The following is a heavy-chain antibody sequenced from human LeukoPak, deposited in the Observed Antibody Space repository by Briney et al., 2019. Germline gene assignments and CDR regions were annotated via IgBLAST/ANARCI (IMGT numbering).Heavy chain of an antibody. CDR1: GGSISSGGYY. Sequence: PSETLSLTCTVSGGSISSGGYYWSWIRQHPGKGLEWIGYIYYSGSTYYNPSLKSRVTISVDTSKNQFSLKLSSVTAADTAVYYCARRGSSSWADDAFDIWGQGTMVTVSS. CDR3: ARRGSSSWADDAFDI. CDR2: IYYSGST. V-gene: IGHV4-31*03. J-gene: IGHJ3*02. D-gene: IGHD6-13*01.